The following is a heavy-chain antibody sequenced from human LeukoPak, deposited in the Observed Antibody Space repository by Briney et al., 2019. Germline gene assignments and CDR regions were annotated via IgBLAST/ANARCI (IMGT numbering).Heavy chain of an antibody. CDR2: ISGSGGST. CDR3: AKTSSGSAEYFQH. Sequence: GGSLRLSCAASGFTFDDYAMHWVRQAPGKGLEWVSGISGSGGSTYYADSVKGRFTISRDNSKNTLYLQMNSLRAEDTAVYYCAKTSSGSAEYFQHWGQGTLVTVSP. J-gene: IGHJ1*01. D-gene: IGHD6-19*01. V-gene: IGHV3-23*01. CDR1: GFTFDDYA.